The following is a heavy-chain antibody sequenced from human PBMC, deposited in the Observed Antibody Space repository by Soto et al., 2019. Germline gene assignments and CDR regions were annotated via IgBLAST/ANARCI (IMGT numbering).Heavy chain of an antibody. V-gene: IGHV4-39*01. D-gene: IGHD3-22*01. CDR2: IYYSGST. Sequence: PSETLSLTCTVSGGSISSGGYYWSWIRQHPGKGLEWIGSIYYSGSTYYNPSLKSRVTISVDTSKNQFSLKLSSVTAADTAVYYCARRAYYYDSSGYPSDYWGQGTLVTVSS. CDR3: ARRAYYYDSSGYPSDY. CDR1: GGSISSGGYY. J-gene: IGHJ4*02.